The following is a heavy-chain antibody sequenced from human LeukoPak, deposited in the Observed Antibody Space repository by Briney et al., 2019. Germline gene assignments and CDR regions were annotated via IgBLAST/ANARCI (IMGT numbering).Heavy chain of an antibody. CDR3: SSRADYGGDSY. V-gene: IGHV1-69*04. CDR2: IIPMVGTA. J-gene: IGHJ4*02. D-gene: IGHD4-23*01. Sequence: SVKVSCKASGGTFFTYAISWVRQAPGQGLEWMGRIIPMVGTANYAQKFQGRVTITADKSTSTAYMELSSLRSDDTAFYYCSSRADYGGDSYWGQGTLDTVSS. CDR1: GGTFFTYA.